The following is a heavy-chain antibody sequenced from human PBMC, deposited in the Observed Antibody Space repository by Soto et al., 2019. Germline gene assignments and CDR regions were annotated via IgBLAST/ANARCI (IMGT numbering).Heavy chain of an antibody. V-gene: IGHV1-3*01. D-gene: IGHD2-2*03. CDR3: ARDLGIVLVPAVPDY. CDR2: INAGNGKT. CDR1: GYTFTSYT. J-gene: IGHJ4*02. Sequence: GASVKASCKASGYTFTSYTIHWVRQAPDQRPEWMGWINAGNGKTKYSPRIQDRVNITRDTSASTVYMELNSLRAEDTAVYYCARDLGIVLVPAVPDYWGQGTLVTVSS.